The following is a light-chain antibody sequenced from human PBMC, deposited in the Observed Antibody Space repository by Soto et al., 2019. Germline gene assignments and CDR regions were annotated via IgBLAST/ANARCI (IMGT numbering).Light chain of an antibody. CDR3: SSYTSSSTPYVV. CDR1: SSDVGGYNY. CDR2: EVS. V-gene: IGLV2-14*01. Sequence: QSVLTQPASVSGSPGQSITISCTGTSSDVGGYNYVSWYQQHPGKAPKLMIYEVSNRPSGVSNRFSGSKSGNTASLTISGLQAEDEADYHCSSYTSSSTPYVVFGGGTQLTVL. J-gene: IGLJ2*01.